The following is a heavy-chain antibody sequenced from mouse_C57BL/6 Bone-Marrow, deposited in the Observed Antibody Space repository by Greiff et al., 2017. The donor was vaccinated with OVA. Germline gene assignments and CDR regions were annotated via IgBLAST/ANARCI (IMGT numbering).Heavy chain of an antibody. D-gene: IGHD2-1*01. Sequence: EVQLQQSGAELVKPGASVKLSCTASGFNIKDYYMHWVKQRPEQGLEWIGRIDPEDGDTKSVQKFKGRVIITADTSSNTAYLQLSSLTSEDTAVYYCARRGLLWYYFDYWGQGTTLTVSA. J-gene: IGHJ2*01. V-gene: IGHV14-2*01. CDR2: IDPEDGDT. CDR3: ARRGLLWYYFDY. CDR1: GFNIKDYY.